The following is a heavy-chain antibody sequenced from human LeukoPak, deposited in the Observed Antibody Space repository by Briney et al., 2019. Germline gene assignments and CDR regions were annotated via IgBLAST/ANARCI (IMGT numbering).Heavy chain of an antibody. CDR3: ARGGRILYSSGWGCDY. V-gene: IGHV3-21*06. J-gene: IGHJ4*02. Sequence: GGSLRLSCAASGFTFSTYSMNWVRQAPGKGLEWVSSISASGDGIFYADSVKGRFTISRDNAENSLYLQMSMLRAEDTGVYYCARGGRILYSSGWGCDYWGQGSLVSVSS. CDR2: ISASGDGI. D-gene: IGHD6-19*01. CDR1: GFTFSTYS.